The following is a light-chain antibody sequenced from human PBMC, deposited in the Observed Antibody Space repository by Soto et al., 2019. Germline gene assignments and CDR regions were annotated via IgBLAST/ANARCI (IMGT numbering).Light chain of an antibody. V-gene: IGLV2-14*01. CDR3: SSYTSSSTLLYV. CDR2: DVS. Sequence: QAVVTQPASVSGSPGQSITISCTGTSSDVGGYNYVSWYQQHPGKAPTLMIYDVSNRPSGVSNRFSGSKSGNTASLTISGLQAEDEADYYCSSYTSSSTLLYVFGTGTKLTVL. J-gene: IGLJ1*01. CDR1: SSDVGGYNY.